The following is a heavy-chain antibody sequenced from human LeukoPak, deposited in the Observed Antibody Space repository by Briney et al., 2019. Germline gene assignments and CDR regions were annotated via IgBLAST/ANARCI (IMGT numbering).Heavy chain of an antibody. Sequence: PSETLSLTCAVYGGSFSGYYWSWIRQHPGKGLEWIGYIYYSGSTYYNPSLKSRVTISVDTSKNQFSLKLSSVTAADTAVYYCARELVVAGTLDYWGQGTLVTVSS. V-gene: IGHV4-31*11. J-gene: IGHJ4*02. CDR2: IYYSGST. D-gene: IGHD6-19*01. CDR3: ARELVVAGTLDY. CDR1: GGSFSGYY.